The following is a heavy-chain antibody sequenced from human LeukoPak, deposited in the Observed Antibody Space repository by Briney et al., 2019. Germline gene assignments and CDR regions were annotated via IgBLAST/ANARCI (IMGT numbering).Heavy chain of an antibody. Sequence: GGSLRLSCAASGFTFSSYGMHWVRQAPGKGLEWVSGISWSSGSIGYADSVKGRFTISRDNAKNSLYLQMNSLRAEDTALNYCAKDIGYDISRHASDIWGQGTMVTVSS. CDR2: ISWSSGSI. CDR1: GFTFSSYG. D-gene: IGHD3-9*01. J-gene: IGHJ3*02. V-gene: IGHV3-9*01. CDR3: AKDIGYDISRHASDI.